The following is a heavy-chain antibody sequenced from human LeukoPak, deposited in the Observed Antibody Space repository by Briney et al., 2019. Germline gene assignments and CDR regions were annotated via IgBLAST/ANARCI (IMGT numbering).Heavy chain of an antibody. CDR3: TTDLRYFDWLDYFDY. CDR1: GFTFSNAW. CDR2: IKSKTDGGTT. D-gene: IGHD3-9*01. V-gene: IGHV3-15*01. J-gene: IGHJ4*02. Sequence: PGGPLRLSCAASGFTFSNAWMSWVRQAPGKGLEWVGRIKSKTDGGTTDYAAPVKGRFTISRDDSKNTLYLQMNSLKTEDTAVYYCTTDLRYFDWLDYFDYWGQGTLVTVSS.